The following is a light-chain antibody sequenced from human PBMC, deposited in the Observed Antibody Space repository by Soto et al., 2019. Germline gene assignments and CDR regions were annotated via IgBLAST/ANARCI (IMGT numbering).Light chain of an antibody. CDR2: EVS. Sequence: EIFLTQSPGPLSLSPGERATLSCRASQTVSSSLAWYQQKPGQAPRLLIYEVSNRATGIPARFSGSGSGADFTLTISSLEPGDFALYYCQQHINWPLTFGGGTKVDIK. CDR3: QQHINWPLT. CDR1: QTVSSS. J-gene: IGKJ4*01. V-gene: IGKV3-11*01.